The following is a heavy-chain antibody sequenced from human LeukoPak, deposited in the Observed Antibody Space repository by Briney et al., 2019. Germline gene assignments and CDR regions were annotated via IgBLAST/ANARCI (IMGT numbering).Heavy chain of an antibody. CDR2: INHSGST. J-gene: IGHJ4*02. CDR1: GGSFSGYY. V-gene: IGHV4-34*01. D-gene: IGHD5-12*01. Sequence: SETLSLTCAVYGGSFSGYYWSWIRQPPGKGLEWIGEINHSGSTNYNPSLKSRVTISVDTSKNQFSLKLSSVTAADTAVYYCARASSGYDRGGFDYWGQGTLVTVSS. CDR3: ARASSGYDRGGFDY.